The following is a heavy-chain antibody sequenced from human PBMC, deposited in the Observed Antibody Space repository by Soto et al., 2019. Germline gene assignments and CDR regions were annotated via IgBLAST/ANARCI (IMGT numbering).Heavy chain of an antibody. CDR1: GYSFPSEW. D-gene: IGHD2-2*01. J-gene: IGHJ6*02. CDR2: IYPADSDT. CDR3: ARIPQSTTGYCYYSFGRDV. Sequence: PGESLKISCKSSGYSFPSEWIGWVRQMPGKGLEWMGGIYPADSDTRYSPAFQGQVTISADKSIRTAYLQWNSLKASDTAMYYCARIPQSTTGYCYYSFGRDVWGQGTTVTVSS. V-gene: IGHV5-51*01.